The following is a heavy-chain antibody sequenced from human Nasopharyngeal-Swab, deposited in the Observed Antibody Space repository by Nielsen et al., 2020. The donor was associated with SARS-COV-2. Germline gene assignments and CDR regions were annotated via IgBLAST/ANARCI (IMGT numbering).Heavy chain of an antibody. CDR2: INPSGGST. D-gene: IGHD2-2*01. J-gene: IGHJ6*03. Sequence: ASVKVSCKASGYTFTSYYMHWVRQAPGQGLEWMGIINPSGGSTSYAQKFQGRVTMTRDTSTSTVYMELSSLRSEDTAVYYCARAGYCSSTSCSRGPGLFSVKGLGAHMDVWGKGTTVTVSS. CDR3: ARAGYCSSTSCSRGPGLFSVKGLGAHMDV. V-gene: IGHV1-46*01. CDR1: GYTFTSYY.